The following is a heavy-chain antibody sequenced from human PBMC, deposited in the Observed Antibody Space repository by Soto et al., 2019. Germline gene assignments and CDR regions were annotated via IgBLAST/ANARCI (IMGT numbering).Heavy chain of an antibody. Sequence: ASVKVSCKASSYTFSSYGISWVRQAPGQGLEWMGWVSAYNGDTKYAQKFEGRVTMTTDTSTSTAYMEVTSLTSDDTAVYYCAGESSGSPRAPGGQGTLVTVPS. V-gene: IGHV1-18*01. CDR3: AGESSGSPRAP. CDR1: SYTFSSYG. J-gene: IGHJ5*02. CDR2: VSAYNGDT. D-gene: IGHD3-22*01.